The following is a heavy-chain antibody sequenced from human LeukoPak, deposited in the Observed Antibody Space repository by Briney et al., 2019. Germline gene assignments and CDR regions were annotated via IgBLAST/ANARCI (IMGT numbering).Heavy chain of an antibody. V-gene: IGHV3-48*04. D-gene: IGHD6-13*01. Sequence: PGGSLRLSCAASGFTFSSYSMNWVRQDPAKGLECLSYISSGSSTIYYADSVKGRFTISRDNAKTSLYLQMNSLRAEDTAVYYCARYSPTSSEFDYWGQGTLVTVSS. CDR3: ARYSPTSSEFDY. CDR1: GFTFSSYS. CDR2: ISSGSSTI. J-gene: IGHJ4*02.